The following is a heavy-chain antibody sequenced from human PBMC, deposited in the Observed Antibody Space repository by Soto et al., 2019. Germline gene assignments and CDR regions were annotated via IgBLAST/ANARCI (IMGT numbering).Heavy chain of an antibody. CDR2: IYYSGST. Sequence: SDTLSLTCTVSGGSISSSSYYWGWIRQPPGKGLEWIGSIYYSGSTYYNPSLKSPVTISVDTSKNQFSLKLSSVTAADTAVYYCASILNYTIHSDDCGQGPRVT. D-gene: IGHD1-7*01. J-gene: IGHJ4*02. CDR1: GGSISSSSYY. V-gene: IGHV4-39*01. CDR3: ASILNYTIHSDD.